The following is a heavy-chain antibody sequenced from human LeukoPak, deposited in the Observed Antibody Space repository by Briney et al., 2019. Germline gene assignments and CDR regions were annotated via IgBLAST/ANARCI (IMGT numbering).Heavy chain of an antibody. V-gene: IGHV3-74*01. CDR2: VNRDGSST. CDR3: ARGSSYGQNFDY. Sequence: PGGSLRLSCAASEFTLSSYWMHWVRQAPGKGLVWVSRVNRDGSSTSYADSVKGRFTISRDNANNTLYLQMNSLRAEDTAVYYCARGSSYGQNFDYWGQGTLVTVSS. D-gene: IGHD5-18*01. CDR1: EFTLSSYW. J-gene: IGHJ4*02.